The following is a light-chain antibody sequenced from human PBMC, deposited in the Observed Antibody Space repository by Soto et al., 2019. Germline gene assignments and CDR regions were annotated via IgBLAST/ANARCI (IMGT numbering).Light chain of an antibody. CDR1: QTIRNY. CDR2: AAS. Sequence: DIQMTQSPSSLSASVGDRVTITCRAGQTIRNYLNWYVQKSGKAPKLLIYAASTLKSGVPSRFSGSGSGTEFTLTISSLQPDDFATYYCQHYNSYSEAFGQGTKVDI. J-gene: IGKJ1*01. V-gene: IGKV1-5*01. CDR3: QHYNSYSEA.